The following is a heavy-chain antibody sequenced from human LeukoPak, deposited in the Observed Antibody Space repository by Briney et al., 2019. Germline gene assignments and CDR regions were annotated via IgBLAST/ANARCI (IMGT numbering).Heavy chain of an antibody. D-gene: IGHD1-7*01. J-gene: IGHJ4*02. CDR1: GDSLTGYY. CDR3: AREQMNYELDYFDY. V-gene: IGHV4-59*01. CDR2: ISYNGET. Sequence: PSETLSLTCAVSGDSLTGYYWNWIRQPPARGLEWIGYISYNGETKYNPSLTSRVTMSVDTSKKQVSLKLNPVTAADTALYYCAREQMNYELDYFDYWGQGTLVTVSS.